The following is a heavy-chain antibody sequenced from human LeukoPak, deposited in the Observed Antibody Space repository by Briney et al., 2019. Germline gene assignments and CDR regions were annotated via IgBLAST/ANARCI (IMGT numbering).Heavy chain of an antibody. CDR3: ASHGTVPSSSWYYRY. CDR1: GGSISSDY. J-gene: IGHJ4*02. Sequence: SETLSLTCTVSGGSISSDYWSWIRQPPGKGLEWIGYIYYSGSTNYNPSLKSRVTISVDTSKNQFSLKLSSVTAADTAVYYCASHGTVPSSSWYYRYWGQGTLVTVSS. D-gene: IGHD6-13*01. V-gene: IGHV4-59*01. CDR2: IYYSGST.